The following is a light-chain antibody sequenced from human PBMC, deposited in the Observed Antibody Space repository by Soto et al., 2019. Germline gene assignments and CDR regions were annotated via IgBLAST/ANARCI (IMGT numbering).Light chain of an antibody. J-gene: IGLJ2*01. Sequence: QSVLTQPASGSGSPGQSITISCSGTSSDVGSYDLVSWYQHHSGKAPQVIISEVHKRPSGIADRFSGSKSGNTASRTISGLQAEEDADYFCCSFVRANGLLFGGGTTVTVL. CDR3: CSFVRANGLL. CDR1: SSDVGSYDL. V-gene: IGLV2-23*02. CDR2: EVH.